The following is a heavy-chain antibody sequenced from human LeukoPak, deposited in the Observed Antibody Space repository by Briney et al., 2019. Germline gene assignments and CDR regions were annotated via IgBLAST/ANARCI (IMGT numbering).Heavy chain of an antibody. CDR1: GGSLSSGDYY. V-gene: IGHV4-30-4*01. J-gene: IGHJ3*02. D-gene: IGHD2-8*01. Sequence: SETLSLTCTVSGGSLSSGDYYWSWVRQPPGTGLEWIGYIYYSGSTYYNPSLKSRVTISVDTSKNQFSLKLSSVTAADTAVYYCARDGVKHAFDIWGQGTMVTVSS. CDR3: ARDGVKHAFDI. CDR2: IYYSGST.